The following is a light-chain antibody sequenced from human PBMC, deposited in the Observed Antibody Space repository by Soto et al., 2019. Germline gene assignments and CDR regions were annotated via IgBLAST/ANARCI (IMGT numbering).Light chain of an antibody. CDR3: QEHGSSRT. V-gene: IGKV3-20*01. Sequence: EIVLTQSPGTLSLSPGERATLSCRASQSVSSSYLAWYQQKPGQAPRLLIYGASSRATGIPDRFSGSGSGTDFTLTINRLEPEDFAVYYCQEHGSSRTFGQGTKVESK. CDR1: QSVSSSY. J-gene: IGKJ1*01. CDR2: GAS.